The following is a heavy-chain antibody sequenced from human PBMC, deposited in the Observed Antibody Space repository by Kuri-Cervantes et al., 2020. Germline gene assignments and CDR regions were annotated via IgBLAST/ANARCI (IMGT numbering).Heavy chain of an antibody. Sequence: SLKISCAASGFTFDDYAMHWARQAPGKGLEWVSGISWNSGIIGYADSVKGRFTISRDNAKNFLYLQISSLRAEDTALYYCAKDGYGDCRGGWFDPWGQGTLVTVSS. D-gene: IGHD4-17*01. J-gene: IGHJ5*02. CDR2: ISWNSGII. CDR1: GFTFDDYA. CDR3: AKDGYGDCRGGWFDP. V-gene: IGHV3-9*01.